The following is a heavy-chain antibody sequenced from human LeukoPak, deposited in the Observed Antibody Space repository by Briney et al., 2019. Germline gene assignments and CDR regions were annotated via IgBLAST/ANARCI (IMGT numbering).Heavy chain of an antibody. J-gene: IGHJ4*02. CDR1: GFTFSSYW. Sequence: GGSLRLPCAASGFTFSSYWLHWVRQAPGKGLVWVSRIKGDERSTNYADSVKGRFTISRDNAKNTVYLEMNSLRAEDTAVYYCVRGQLWSYYHDYWGQGTLVTVSP. CDR2: IKGDERST. D-gene: IGHD5-18*01. V-gene: IGHV3-74*01. CDR3: VRGQLWSYYHDY.